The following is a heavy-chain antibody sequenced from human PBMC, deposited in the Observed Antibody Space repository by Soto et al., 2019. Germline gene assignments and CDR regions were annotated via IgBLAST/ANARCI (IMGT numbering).Heavy chain of an antibody. V-gene: IGHV3-30-3*01. Sequence: QVQLVESGGGVVQPGRSLRLSCAASGFTFSSYAMHWVRQAPGKGLEWVAVISYDGNNKYYEDSVKGRFTISRDNSKNTLYLQMNSLRADDTAVYYCARAPTTVTTAYYFDYWGQGTLVTVSS. CDR2: ISYDGNNK. CDR3: ARAPTTVTTAYYFDY. CDR1: GFTFSSYA. J-gene: IGHJ4*02. D-gene: IGHD4-17*01.